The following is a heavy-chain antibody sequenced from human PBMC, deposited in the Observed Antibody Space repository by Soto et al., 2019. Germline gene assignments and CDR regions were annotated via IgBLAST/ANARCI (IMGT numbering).Heavy chain of an antibody. D-gene: IGHD2-15*01. CDR2: IVVGSGNT. CDR1: GFTFTSSA. V-gene: IGHV1-58*02. CDR3: AAWSRYCSGGSCYSGENAFDI. Sequence: SVKVSCKASGFTFTSSAMQWVRQARGQRLEWIGWIVVGSGNTNYAQKFQERVTITRDMSTSTAYMELSSLRSEDTAMYYCAAWSRYCSGGSCYSGENAFDIWGQGTMVTVSS. J-gene: IGHJ3*02.